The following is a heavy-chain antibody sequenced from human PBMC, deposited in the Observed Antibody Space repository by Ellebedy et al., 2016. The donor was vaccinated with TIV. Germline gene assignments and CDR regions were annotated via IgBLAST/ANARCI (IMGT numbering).Heavy chain of an antibody. CDR1: GFTFRNHG. J-gene: IGHJ4*02. V-gene: IGHV3-23*01. Sequence: GESLKISXAASGFTFRNHGMHWVRQAPGKGLEWVSSISMGGDRTYYADSVKGRFTISRDNSKNTLNLQMNSLRAEDTAMYFCAKDLGSSRGAYDNAFDYWGQGTLVTVSS. CDR3: AKDLGSSRGAYDNAFDY. CDR2: ISMGGDRT. D-gene: IGHD3-10*01.